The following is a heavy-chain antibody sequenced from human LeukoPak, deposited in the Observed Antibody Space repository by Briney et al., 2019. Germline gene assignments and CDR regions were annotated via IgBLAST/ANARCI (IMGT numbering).Heavy chain of an antibody. CDR1: GYTFTGYY. Sequence: ASVKVSCKSSGYTFTGYYIHWVRQAPGQGLEWMGRINPNSGGTNYAQKFQGRVTMTRDTSISTAYMELNRLRSDDAAVYYCARDWTSTAALDYWGQGTLVTVSS. CDR3: ARDWTSTAALDY. V-gene: IGHV1-2*06. J-gene: IGHJ4*02. CDR2: INPNSGGT. D-gene: IGHD6-13*01.